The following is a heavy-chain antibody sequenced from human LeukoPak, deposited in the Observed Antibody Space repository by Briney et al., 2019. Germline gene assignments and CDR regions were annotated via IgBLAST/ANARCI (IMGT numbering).Heavy chain of an antibody. V-gene: IGHV3-30-3*01. D-gene: IGHD6-13*01. CDR3: ARGRIAAAGPDYYYGMDV. CDR1: GFTFSSYA. Sequence: GGSLRLSCAASGFTFSSYAMHWVRQAPGKGLEWVAVISYDGSNKYYADSVKGRFTISRDNSKNTLYLQMNSLRAEDTAVYYCARGRIAAAGPDYYYGMDVWGQGTTVTVSS. CDR2: ISYDGSNK. J-gene: IGHJ6*02.